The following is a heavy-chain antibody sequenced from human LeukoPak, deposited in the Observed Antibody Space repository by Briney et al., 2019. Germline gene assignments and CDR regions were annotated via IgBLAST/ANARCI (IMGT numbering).Heavy chain of an antibody. CDR1: GGSFSDYY. J-gene: IGHJ3*02. Sequence: PSETLSLTCAVYGGSFSDYYWSWIRQPPGKGLEWIGEINHSGSTNYNPSLKSRLTISVDTSKNQFSLKLSSVTAADTAVYYCAREDIVVVVAALREAFDIWGQGTMVTVSS. D-gene: IGHD2-15*01. CDR2: INHSGST. CDR3: AREDIVVVVAALREAFDI. V-gene: IGHV4-34*01.